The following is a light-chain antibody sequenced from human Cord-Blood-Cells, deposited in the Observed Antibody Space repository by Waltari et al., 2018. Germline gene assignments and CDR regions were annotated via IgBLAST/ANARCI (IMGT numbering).Light chain of an antibody. J-gene: IGLJ3*02. V-gene: IGLV4-69*01. CDR3: QTWGTGIRV. CDR2: LNSDGSH. CDR1: SGHSSYA. Sequence: QLVLPQSPSASASLGASVKLTCTLSSGHSSYAIAWHQQQPEKGPGYLMKLNSDGSHSKGEGIPHRSSGSSSGAERYLPISSRQSEDEADYYCQTWGTGIRVFGGGTKLTVL.